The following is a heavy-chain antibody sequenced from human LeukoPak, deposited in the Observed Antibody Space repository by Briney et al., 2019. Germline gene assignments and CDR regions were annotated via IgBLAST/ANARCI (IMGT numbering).Heavy chain of an antibody. CDR1: GFTFSSYG. CDR3: AKEQPFGAFDI. Sequence: GGSLRLSCAASGFTFSSYGIHWVRQAPGKGLEWVSSISSSSSYIYYADSVKGRFTISRDNAKNSLYLQMNSLRAEDTAVYYCAKEQPFGAFDIWGQGTMVTVSS. V-gene: IGHV3-21*01. CDR2: ISSSSSYI. J-gene: IGHJ3*02. D-gene: IGHD3-16*01.